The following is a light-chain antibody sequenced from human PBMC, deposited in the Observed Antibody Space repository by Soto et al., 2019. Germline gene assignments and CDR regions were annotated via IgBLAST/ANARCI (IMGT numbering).Light chain of an antibody. CDR2: DAS. V-gene: IGKV1-5*01. J-gene: IGKJ1*01. CDR3: QQYNNSPPT. Sequence: DIQMTQSPSTLSASVGDRVTITCRASQSISSWLAWYQQKPEKAPKLLIYDASSLESGVPSRFSGSGSGTEFTLTISSLQPDDFATYYCQQYNNSPPTVGQGTKVDSK. CDR1: QSISSW.